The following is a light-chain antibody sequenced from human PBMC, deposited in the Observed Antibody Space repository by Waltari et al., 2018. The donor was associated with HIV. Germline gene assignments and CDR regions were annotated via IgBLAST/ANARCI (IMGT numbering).Light chain of an antibody. J-gene: IGKJ5*01. CDR2: GAS. V-gene: IGKV3-20*01. CDR1: QSVSSNY. CDR3: QQYGSSSIT. Sequence: EIVLTQSPGTLSLSPGERAALPCRASQSVSSNYLAWYQQKPGQAPRLLIYGASRRATGIPDRFSGSGSGTDFTLTISRLEPEDFAVYYCQQYGSSSITFGQGTRLEIK.